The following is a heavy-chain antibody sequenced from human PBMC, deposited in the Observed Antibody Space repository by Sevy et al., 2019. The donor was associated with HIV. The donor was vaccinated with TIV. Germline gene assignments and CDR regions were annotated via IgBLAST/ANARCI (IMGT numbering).Heavy chain of an antibody. Sequence: GGSLRLSCAASGFTFSSYWMSWVRQAPGKGLEWVANIKQDGSEKYYVYSVKGRFTISRDNAKNSLYLQMNSLRAEDTAVYYCARDATYYYGSGRPSVYYYGMDVWGQGTTVTVSS. V-gene: IGHV3-7*01. CDR2: IKQDGSEK. CDR1: GFTFSSYW. D-gene: IGHD3-10*01. J-gene: IGHJ6*02. CDR3: ARDATYYYGSGRPSVYYYGMDV.